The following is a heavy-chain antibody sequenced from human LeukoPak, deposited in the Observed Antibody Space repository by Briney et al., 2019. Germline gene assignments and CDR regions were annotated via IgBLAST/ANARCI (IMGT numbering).Heavy chain of an antibody. CDR3: AREYYGSSGYYNDY. V-gene: IGHV4-59*01. CDR1: GGSISSYY. D-gene: IGHD3-22*01. CDR2: ISYSGST. Sequence: PSETLSLTCTVSGGSISSYYWSWIRQPPGKGLEWIGYISYSGSTYYNPSLKSRVTISVDTSKNQFSLNLSSVTAADTAVYYCAREYYGSSGYYNDYWGQGALVTVSS. J-gene: IGHJ4*02.